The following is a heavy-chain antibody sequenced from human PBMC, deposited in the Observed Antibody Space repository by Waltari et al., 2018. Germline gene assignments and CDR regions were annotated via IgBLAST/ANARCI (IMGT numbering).Heavy chain of an antibody. CDR1: GGTLRSYV. V-gene: IGHV1-69*01. D-gene: IGHD1-26*01. J-gene: IGHJ6*02. Sequence: QVQLVQSGAAVKKPGSSVKVSCKASGGTLRSYVISWVQQAPGQGLEWMGGIIPMYGTTNYAQKFQGRVTITADEATSTFYMELSSLRVEDTATYYCARVRKQWELLVTSSGYSAMDVWGQGTTVTVSS. CDR2: IIPMYGTT. CDR3: ARVRKQWELLVTSSGYSAMDV.